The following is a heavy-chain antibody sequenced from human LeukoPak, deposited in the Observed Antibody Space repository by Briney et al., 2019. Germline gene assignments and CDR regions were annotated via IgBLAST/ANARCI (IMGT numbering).Heavy chain of an antibody. V-gene: IGHV1-18*01. CDR1: GYTFTNYG. Sequence: ASVKVSCKASGYTFTNYGISWVRQAPGQGLEWMGWISAYNGNTKYAQKFQGRVTMTRDTSISTAYMELSRLRSDDTAVYYCATYCGGDCYSRMDYWGQGTLVTVSS. J-gene: IGHJ4*02. D-gene: IGHD2-21*02. CDR2: ISAYNGNT. CDR3: ATYCGGDCYSRMDY.